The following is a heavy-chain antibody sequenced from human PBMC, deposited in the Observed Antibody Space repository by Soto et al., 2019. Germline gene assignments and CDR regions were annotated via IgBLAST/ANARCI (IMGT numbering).Heavy chain of an antibody. CDR3: ARDTGLGAAPGYYFDY. D-gene: IGHD1-26*01. J-gene: IGHJ4*02. V-gene: IGHV1-69*13. CDR1: GGTFISYA. Sequence: GASVKVSCKASGGTFISYAISWVRQAPGQGLEWMGGIIPIFGTANYAQKFQGRVTITADESTSTAYMELSSLRSEDTAVYYCARDTGLGAAPGYYFDYWGQGTLVTVSS. CDR2: IIPIFGTA.